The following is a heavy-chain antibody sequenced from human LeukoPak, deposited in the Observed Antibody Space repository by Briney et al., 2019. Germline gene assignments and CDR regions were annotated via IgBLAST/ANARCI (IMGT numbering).Heavy chain of an antibody. D-gene: IGHD3-10*01. V-gene: IGHV1-18*01. CDR2: ISAYNGNT. J-gene: IGHJ5*02. CDR3: ARDLKSSGSYTPAFDP. CDR1: GYTFTSYG. Sequence: GASVKVSCKASGYTFTSYGISWVRQAPGQGLEWMGWISAYNGNTNYAQKLQGRVTMTTDTSTSTAYMELSSLRSEDTAVYYCARDLKSSGSYTPAFDPWGQGTLVTVSS.